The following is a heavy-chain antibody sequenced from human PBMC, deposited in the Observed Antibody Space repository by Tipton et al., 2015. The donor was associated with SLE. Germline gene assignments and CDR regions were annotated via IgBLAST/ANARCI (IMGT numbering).Heavy chain of an antibody. CDR2: VNTNTGNP. CDR1: GYTFTDFN. J-gene: IGHJ4*02. D-gene: IGHD6-19*01. V-gene: IGHV7-4-1*02. Sequence: QSGPEVKKPGASVKVSCKASGYTFTDFNMHWVRQAPGQGLEWMGWVNTNTGNPTYAQGFTGRFVFSLDTSVSTTYLQISSLKAEDTAVYYCARVGWLFDYWGQGALVTVSS. CDR3: ARVGWLFDY.